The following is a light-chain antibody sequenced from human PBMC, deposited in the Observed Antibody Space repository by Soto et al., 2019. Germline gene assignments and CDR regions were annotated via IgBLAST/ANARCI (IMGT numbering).Light chain of an antibody. CDR2: GAS. CDR3: QQYDNRPPFT. J-gene: IGKJ3*01. Sequence: EVAMTQSPATLSVSPGERAILSCRTSQGVSSNLAWYQQKPGLPPRLLIYGASTRATGIPARFSGSGSGTEFTHTISSLQSEDFAVYDCQQYDNRPPFTFGPGTKVDIK. CDR1: QGVSSN. V-gene: IGKV3-15*01.